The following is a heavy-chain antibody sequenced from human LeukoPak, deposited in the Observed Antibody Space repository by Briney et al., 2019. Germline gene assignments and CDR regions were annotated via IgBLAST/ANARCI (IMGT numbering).Heavy chain of an antibody. CDR2: IYWNDDK. V-gene: IGHV2-5*01. Sequence: SGPTLVNPTQTLTLTCTFSGFSLSTSEVGVGWIRQPPGKALEWLALIYWNDDKRYSPSLKSRLTISKDTSKNQVVLTMTNVDPVDTATYYCARSYSDYDYFNNWFDPWGQGTLVTVSS. J-gene: IGHJ5*02. D-gene: IGHD5-12*01. CDR1: GFSLSTSEVG. CDR3: ARSYSDYDYFNNWFDP.